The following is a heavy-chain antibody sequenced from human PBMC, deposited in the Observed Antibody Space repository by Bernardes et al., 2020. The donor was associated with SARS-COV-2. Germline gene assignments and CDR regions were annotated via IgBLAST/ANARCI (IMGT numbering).Heavy chain of an antibody. J-gene: IGHJ6*02. D-gene: IGHD4-17*01. CDR3: ARDPKVTTYYYGMDV. V-gene: IGHV3-7*03. Sequence: GGSLRLSCAASGFTFRNYWMTWVRQAPGKGLEWVANIKEDGSEKNYVDSVKGRFTISRDNAKNSLSLQMNSLRAEDTAVYYCARDPKVTTYYYGMDVWGQGTTVTVSS. CDR1: GFTFRNYW. CDR2: IKEDGSEK.